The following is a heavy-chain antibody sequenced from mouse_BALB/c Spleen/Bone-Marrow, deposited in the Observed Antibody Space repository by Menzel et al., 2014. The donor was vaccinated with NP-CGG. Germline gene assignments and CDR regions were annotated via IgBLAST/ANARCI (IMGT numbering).Heavy chain of an antibody. J-gene: IGHJ4*01. CDR3: ARGYDYDYAMDY. Sequence: EVQLVESGPGLVKPSQSLSLTCSVTGYSITSGYYWNWIRQFPGNKLEWMGCISYDGSNNYNPSLKNRISITRDTSKNQFFLKLNSVTTEDTATYYCARGYDYDYAMDYWGQGTSVTVSS. CDR2: ISYDGSN. V-gene: IGHV3-6*02. D-gene: IGHD2-4*01. CDR1: GYSITSGYY.